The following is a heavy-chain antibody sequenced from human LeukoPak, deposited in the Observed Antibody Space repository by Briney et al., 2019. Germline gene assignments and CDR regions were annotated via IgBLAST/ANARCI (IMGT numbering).Heavy chain of an antibody. J-gene: IGHJ4*02. V-gene: IGHV4-34*01. CDR3: ARERYGSGSYYGY. CDR1: GGSFSGYY. Sequence: PSETLSLTCAVYGGSFSGYYWSWIRQPPGKGLEWIGEINHSGSTNYNPSLKSRVTISVDTSKNQFSLKLSSVTAADTAVYYCARERYGSGSYYGYWGQGTLVTVSS. D-gene: IGHD3-10*01. CDR2: INHSGST.